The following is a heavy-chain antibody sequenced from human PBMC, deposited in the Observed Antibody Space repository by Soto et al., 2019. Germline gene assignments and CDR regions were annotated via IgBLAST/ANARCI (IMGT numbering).Heavy chain of an antibody. CDR3: GSDLAAAAY. D-gene: IGHD6-13*01. Sequence: QVQLVQSGAEVKKPGASVKVSCKASGYIFTNYYIHWVRQAPGQGLEWMAIINPLPTSGSTNYGQKVQGRVTVTRDTSTRTVYLEVSSLRSDDTAVYNCGSDLAAAAYWGQGTLVTVSS. J-gene: IGHJ4*02. CDR1: GYIFTNYY. CDR2: INPLPTSGST. V-gene: IGHV1-46*01.